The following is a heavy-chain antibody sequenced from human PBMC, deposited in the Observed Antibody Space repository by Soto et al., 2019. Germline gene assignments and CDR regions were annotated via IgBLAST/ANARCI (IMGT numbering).Heavy chain of an antibody. D-gene: IGHD4-17*01. CDR3: ARGTVTNDY. Sequence: PGESLKISCKGSGYSFTNYWIAWVRQTPGKGLEWLGIIYPGDSDTRYSPSFQGQVTISADKSISTAYLQWSSLKAADTAVYYCARGTVTNDYWGQGTLVTVSS. CDR1: GYSFTNYW. J-gene: IGHJ4*02. CDR2: IYPGDSDT. V-gene: IGHV5-51*01.